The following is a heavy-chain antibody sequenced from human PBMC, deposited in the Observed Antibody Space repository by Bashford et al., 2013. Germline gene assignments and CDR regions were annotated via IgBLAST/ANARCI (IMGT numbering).Heavy chain of an antibody. D-gene: IGHD3-10*01. V-gene: IGHV4-31*03. CDR3: ARQFNYIFDP. J-gene: IGHJ5*02. Sequence: SETLSLTCTVSGGSVNSGAYFWSWTRLLPGKGLEWIGYVSYSGVPWYNPALKSRVVISRDTSKNQFSLNLSSVTAADTAVYFCARQFNYIFDPWGQGTLVTVSS. CDR2: VSYSGVP. CDR1: GGSVNSGAYF.